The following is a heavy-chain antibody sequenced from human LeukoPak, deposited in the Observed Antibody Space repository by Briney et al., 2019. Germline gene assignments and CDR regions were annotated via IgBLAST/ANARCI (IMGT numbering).Heavy chain of an antibody. D-gene: IGHD3-9*01. CDR1: GYTFTGYY. J-gene: IGHJ2*01. Sequence: ASVKVSYKASGYTFTGYYMHWVRQAPGQGLEWMGWINLNSGGTNYAQKFQGRVTMTRDTSISTAYMELSRLRSDDTAVYYCARDILTGYPYWYFDLWGRGTLVTVSS. CDR2: INLNSGGT. V-gene: IGHV1-2*02. CDR3: ARDILTGYPYWYFDL.